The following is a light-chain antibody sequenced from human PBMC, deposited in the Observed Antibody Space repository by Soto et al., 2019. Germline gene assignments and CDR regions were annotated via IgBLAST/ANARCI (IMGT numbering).Light chain of an antibody. Sequence: QSVLTQPPSASGTPGQRVTVSCSGSSSNIGSITVNWYQQLPGTAPKLLIYTNNQRPSGVPDRFSGSKSGTSASLAISGLQSGDEADYYCAAWDDSLNGVVFGGGTKVTVL. CDR1: SSNIGSIT. V-gene: IGLV1-44*01. CDR2: TNN. CDR3: AAWDDSLNGVV. J-gene: IGLJ2*01.